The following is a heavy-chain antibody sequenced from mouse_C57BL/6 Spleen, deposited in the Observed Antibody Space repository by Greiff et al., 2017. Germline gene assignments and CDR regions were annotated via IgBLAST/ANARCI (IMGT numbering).Heavy chain of an antibody. V-gene: IGHV1-50*01. CDR1: GYTFTSYW. J-gene: IGHJ1*03. Sequence: VQLQQSGAELVKPGASVKLSCKASGYTFTSYWMQWVKQRPGQGLEWIGEIDPSDSYTNYNQKFKGKATLTVDTSSSTAYMQLSSLTSEDSAVYYCARSSFDVWGTGTTVTVSS. CDR2: IDPSDSYT. CDR3: ARSSFDV.